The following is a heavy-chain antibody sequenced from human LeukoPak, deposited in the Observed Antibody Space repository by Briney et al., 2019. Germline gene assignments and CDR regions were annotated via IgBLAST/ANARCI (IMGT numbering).Heavy chain of an antibody. Sequence: GGSLRLSCAASGFTFSSYDVHWVRQAPGKGLEWVAFIRYDGNIKYFADSVKGRFTISRDNSKNTLYLQMNSLRAEDTAVYYCARGQGAGTRIRNYYYGMDVWGQGTTVTVSS. CDR1: GFTFSSYD. D-gene: IGHD1-1*01. J-gene: IGHJ6*02. V-gene: IGHV3-30*02. CDR2: IRYDGNIK. CDR3: ARGQGAGTRIRNYYYGMDV.